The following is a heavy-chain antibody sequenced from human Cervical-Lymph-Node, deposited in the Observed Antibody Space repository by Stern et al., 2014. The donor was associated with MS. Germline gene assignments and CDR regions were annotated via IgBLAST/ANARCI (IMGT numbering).Heavy chain of an antibody. CDR1: GGSISSYY. D-gene: IGHD5-18*01. Sequence: QVQLQQSGPGLVKPSETLSLTCTVSGGSISSYYWSWIRQPPGKGLEWIGYIYYSGSTNYNPSLKSRVTISVDTSKNQFSLKLSSVTAADTAVYYCARHGSYSYGFWFDPWGQGTLVTVSS. V-gene: IGHV4-59*08. CDR3: ARHGSYSYGFWFDP. J-gene: IGHJ5*02. CDR2: IYYSGST.